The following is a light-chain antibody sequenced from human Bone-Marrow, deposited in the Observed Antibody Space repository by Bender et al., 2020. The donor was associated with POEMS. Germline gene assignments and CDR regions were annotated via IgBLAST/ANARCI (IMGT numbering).Light chain of an antibody. CDR2: DDS. CDR3: QSADSSGTWV. V-gene: IGLV3-25*03. CDR1: NIASKS. J-gene: IGLJ3*02. Sequence: SYVLTQPPSVSVAPGQTARITCGGDNIASKSVHWYQQKPGQAPVLVVYDDSDRPSGIPERFSGSSSGTTVTLTISGVQAEDEADYHCQSADSSGTWVFGGGTKLTVL.